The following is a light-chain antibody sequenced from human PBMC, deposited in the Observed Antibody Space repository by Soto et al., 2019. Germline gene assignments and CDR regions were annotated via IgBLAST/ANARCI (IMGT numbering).Light chain of an antibody. V-gene: IGKV3-20*01. CDR2: GAS. CDR3: QQYGSSFPIT. CDR1: QSVSSSS. J-gene: IGKJ5*01. Sequence: EIVLTQSPGTLSLSPGERATLSCRASQSVSSSSLAWYQKKPGQAPRLXIYGASSRATGTPDRFSGSGSGTDFTLTISRLEPEDFAVYYCQQYGSSFPITFGQGTRLEIK.